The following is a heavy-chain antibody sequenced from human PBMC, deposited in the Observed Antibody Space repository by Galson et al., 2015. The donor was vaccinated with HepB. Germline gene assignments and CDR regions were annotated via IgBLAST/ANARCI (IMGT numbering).Heavy chain of an antibody. Sequence: SLRLSCAASGFTFDDYAMHWVRQAPGKGLEWVSLNSWDGGSTYYADSVKGRFTISRDNSKNSLYLQMNSLRAEDTALYYCAKVSIRGSGWKHFDYWGQGTLVTVSS. V-gene: IGHV3-43D*03. CDR3: AKVSIRGSGWKHFDY. CDR1: GFTFDDYA. D-gene: IGHD6-19*01. J-gene: IGHJ4*02. CDR2: NSWDGGST.